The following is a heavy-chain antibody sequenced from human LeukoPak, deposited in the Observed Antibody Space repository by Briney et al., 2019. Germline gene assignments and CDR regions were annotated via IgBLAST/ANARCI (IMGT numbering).Heavy chain of an antibody. V-gene: IGHV1-18*01. Sequence: VASVKVSCKTSGYTFTNYGLSWVRQAPGQGLEWMGWISPYNDNTNYAQKFQGRVTMTTDTSTRTAYMELRSLRSDDTAVYYCARRLDIVVSIAFDIWGQGTMATVSS. D-gene: IGHD5-12*01. J-gene: IGHJ3*02. CDR1: GYTFTNYG. CDR3: ARRLDIVVSIAFDI. CDR2: ISPYNDNT.